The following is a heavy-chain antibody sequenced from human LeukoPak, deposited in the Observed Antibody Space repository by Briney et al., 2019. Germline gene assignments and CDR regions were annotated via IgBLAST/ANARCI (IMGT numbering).Heavy chain of an antibody. J-gene: IGHJ6*03. CDR1: GFTFSSYG. CDR3: AKVDHYGSGSYRALNYYYYYYMDV. D-gene: IGHD3-10*01. V-gene: IGHV3-30*02. CDR2: IRYDGSNK. Sequence: PGGSLRLSCAASGFTFSSYGMHWVRQAPGKGLEWVAFIRYDGSNKYYADSVKGRFTISRDNSKNTLYLQMNSLRAEDTAVYYCAKVDHYGSGSYRALNYYYYYYMDVWGKGTTVTISS.